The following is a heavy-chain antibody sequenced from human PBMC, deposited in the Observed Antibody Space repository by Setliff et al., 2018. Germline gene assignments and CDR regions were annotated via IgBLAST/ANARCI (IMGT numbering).Heavy chain of an antibody. D-gene: IGHD4-17*01. CDR2: IYWNDDK. CDR1: GFSLSTSGVG. Sequence: SGPTLVNPTQTLTLTCTFSGFSLSTSGVGVGWIRQPPGKALEWLALIYWNDDKRYSPSLKSRLTITKDTSKNQVVFTMTNMDPVDTATYYCAHKYGDYVRYFQHWGQGTLVTVSS. J-gene: IGHJ1*01. V-gene: IGHV2-5*01. CDR3: AHKYGDYVRYFQH.